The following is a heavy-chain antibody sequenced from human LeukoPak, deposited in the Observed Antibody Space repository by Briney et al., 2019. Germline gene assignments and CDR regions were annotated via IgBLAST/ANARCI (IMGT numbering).Heavy chain of an antibody. D-gene: IGHD6-13*01. CDR2: IYSGGST. Sequence: ESGGSLRLSCAASGFTVSSNYMSWVRQAPGKGLEWVSVIYSGGSTYYADSVKGRFTISRDNSKNTLYLQMNSLRAEDTAVYYCAKSIAPSGPDYFDYWGQGTLVTVSS. V-gene: IGHV3-66*01. CDR3: AKSIAPSGPDYFDY. J-gene: IGHJ4*02. CDR1: GFTVSSNY.